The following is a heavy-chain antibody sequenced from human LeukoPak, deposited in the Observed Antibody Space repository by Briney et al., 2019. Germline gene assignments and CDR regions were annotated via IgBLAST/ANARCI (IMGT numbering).Heavy chain of an antibody. CDR1: GFTFSSFW. Sequence: GGSLRLSCASSGFTFSSFWMSWVRQAPGTGPEWVANIKQDGSEKYYADSVKGRFTISRDNAKNSLYLQMNSLRAEDTAVYYCARAWDSGTVAVAGYFDYWGQGTLVTVSS. D-gene: IGHD6-19*01. J-gene: IGHJ4*02. V-gene: IGHV3-7*01. CDR3: ARAWDSGTVAVAGYFDY. CDR2: IKQDGSEK.